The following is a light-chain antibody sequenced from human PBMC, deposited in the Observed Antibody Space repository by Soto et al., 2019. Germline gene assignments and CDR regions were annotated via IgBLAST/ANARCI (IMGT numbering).Light chain of an antibody. CDR2: DAS. J-gene: IGKJ3*01. CDR1: QDISRA. Sequence: AIQLTQSPSSLSASVGDRVTITCRVSQDISRALVWYQQKPGRAPRLLIYDASTLESGVPSRFRGSGSGTDFILTVSSLQPEDFATYYCQQSYSCPCTFGPGTKVDLK. V-gene: IGKV1-13*02. CDR3: QQSYSCPCT.